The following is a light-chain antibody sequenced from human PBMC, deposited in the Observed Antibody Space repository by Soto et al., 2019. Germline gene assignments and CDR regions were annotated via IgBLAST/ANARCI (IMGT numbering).Light chain of an antibody. J-gene: IGLJ3*02. CDR1: SSDLGAYDY. V-gene: IGLV2-8*01. CDR2: EVS. CDR3: SSYAGGSWV. Sequence: QSALTQPPSASGSPGQSVTISCTGTSSDLGAYDYVSWYQQYPGKAPKLMIYEVSKRPSGVPDRFSGSKSGNTASLTVSGLQAEDEADYYCSSYAGGSWVFGGGTKLTVL.